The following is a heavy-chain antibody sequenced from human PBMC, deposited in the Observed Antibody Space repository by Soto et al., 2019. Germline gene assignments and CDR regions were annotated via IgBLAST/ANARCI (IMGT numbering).Heavy chain of an antibody. CDR3: AKRSSSSTFDY. CDR2: ISGSDDST. D-gene: IGHD6-6*01. V-gene: IGHV3-23*01. J-gene: IGHJ4*02. CDR1: GFTFSSYA. Sequence: EVQLLESGGGLVQPGASLRLSCAASGFTFSSYAMSWVRQAPGKGLEWVSVISGSDDSTYYADSVKGRFTISRDNSKNTLYLQMKSLRAEDTAVYYCAKRSSSSTFDYWGQGTLVTVSS.